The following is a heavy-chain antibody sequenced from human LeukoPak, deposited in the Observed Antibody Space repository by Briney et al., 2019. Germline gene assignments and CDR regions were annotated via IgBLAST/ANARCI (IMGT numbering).Heavy chain of an antibody. CDR1: GFTFSNAW. V-gene: IGHV3-15*01. CDR3: VTDGRYCAAGICPALFDC. Sequence: GGSLRLSCAASGFTFSNAWMSWVRQAPGQGLEWVGRIKDKTDGATTDYAAPVQGRFTISRDDSKNTLYLQMNSLKTEDTATYSCVTDGRYCAAGICPALFDCWGQGTLVTVSS. D-gene: IGHD2-15*01. CDR2: IKDKTDGATT. J-gene: IGHJ4*02.